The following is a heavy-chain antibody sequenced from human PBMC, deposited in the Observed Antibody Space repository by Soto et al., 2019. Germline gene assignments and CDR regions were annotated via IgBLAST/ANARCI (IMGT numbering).Heavy chain of an antibody. CDR1: GYTFTSYA. V-gene: IGHV1-3*01. J-gene: IGHJ4*02. Sequence: GASVKVSCKASGYTFTSYAMHWVRQAPGQRLEWMGWINAGNGNTKYSQKFQGRVTMTRDTSTSTAYMELSSLRSEDTAVYYCARTSDSSGYYIPYDYWGQGTLVTVSS. CDR3: ARTSDSSGYYIPYDY. D-gene: IGHD3-22*01. CDR2: INAGNGNT.